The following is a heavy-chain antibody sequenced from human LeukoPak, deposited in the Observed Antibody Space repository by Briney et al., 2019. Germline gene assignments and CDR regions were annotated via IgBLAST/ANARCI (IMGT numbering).Heavy chain of an antibody. CDR2: INHSGST. V-gene: IGHV4-34*01. Sequence: SETLSLTCAVYGGSFSGYYWSWIRQPPGKGREWIGEINHSGSTNYNPSLKSRVTISVDTSKNQFSLKLSSVTAADTAVYYCARRGIVVVPAAMESRNNWFDPWGQGTLVTVSS. CDR3: ARRGIVVVPAAMESRNNWFDP. J-gene: IGHJ5*02. D-gene: IGHD2-2*01. CDR1: GGSFSGYY.